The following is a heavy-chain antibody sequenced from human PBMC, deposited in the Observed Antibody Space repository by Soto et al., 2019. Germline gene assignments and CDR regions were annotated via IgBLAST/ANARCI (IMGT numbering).Heavy chain of an antibody. CDR2: FYFSGST. J-gene: IGHJ5*02. V-gene: IGHV4-59*01. CDR1: GGSISNYY. CDR3: ARAQGDWFDP. Sequence: SETLSLTYTVSGGSISNYYWSWIRQPPGKGLEWIGYFYFSGSTGYNPSLKSRVAISVDTSKNQFSLKLNSVITADTAVYYGARAQGDWFDPWGRGTLVTVSS.